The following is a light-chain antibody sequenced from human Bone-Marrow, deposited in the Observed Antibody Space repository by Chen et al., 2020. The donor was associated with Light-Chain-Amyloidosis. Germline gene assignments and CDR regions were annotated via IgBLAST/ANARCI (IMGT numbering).Light chain of an antibody. Sequence: QFALTQPASVSGSPGPSISFPCSGTSSDVGGDNHVSWYQPHPDKAPKLMIYEVTNRPSWVPDRFSGSKSDNTASLTISGLQTEDEADYFCSSYTITSTLVFGSGTRVTVL. CDR3: SSYTITSTLV. CDR2: EVT. J-gene: IGLJ1*01. CDR1: SSDVGGDNH. V-gene: IGLV2-14*01.